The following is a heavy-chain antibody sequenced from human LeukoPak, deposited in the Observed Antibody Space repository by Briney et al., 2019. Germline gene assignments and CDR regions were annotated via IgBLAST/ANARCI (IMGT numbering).Heavy chain of an antibody. CDR1: GYSFTSYW. CDR2: IYPGDSDT. V-gene: IGHV5-51*01. Sequence: GESLKISCKGSGYSFTSYWIGWVRQMPGKGLEWMGIIYPGDSDTRYSPSFQGQVTISADKSISTAYLQWSSLKASDTAMFYCARSRKNVAYNSGLDYFDFWGQGTLVTVSS. CDR3: ARSRKNVAYNSGLDYFDF. J-gene: IGHJ4*02. D-gene: IGHD5-12*01.